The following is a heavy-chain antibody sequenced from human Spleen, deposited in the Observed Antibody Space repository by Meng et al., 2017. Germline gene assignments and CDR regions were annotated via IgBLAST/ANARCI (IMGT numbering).Heavy chain of an antibody. CDR1: GFTFSSYD. Sequence: GGSLRLSCAACGFTFSSYDMHWVRQATGKGLEWVSAIGTAGDTYYPGSVKGRFTISRDNSKNTLYLQMNSLRAEDTAVYYCAKEIRPNDYWGQGTLVTVSS. J-gene: IGHJ4*02. CDR2: IGTAGDT. V-gene: IGHV3-13*01. CDR3: AKEIRPNDY.